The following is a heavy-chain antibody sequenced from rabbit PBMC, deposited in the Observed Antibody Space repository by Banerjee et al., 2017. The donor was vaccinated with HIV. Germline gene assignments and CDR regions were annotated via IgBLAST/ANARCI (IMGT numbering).Heavy chain of an antibody. CDR2: INTSSGST. J-gene: IGHJ4*01. CDR3: ASTYYTYGYAGYAYAPFNL. D-gene: IGHD6-1*01. V-gene: IGHV1S43*01. Sequence: HAPVKGLEWIACINTSSGSTWYASWVNGRFTISRSTSLNTVDLKMTSLTAADTATYFCASTYYTYGYAGYAYAPFNLWGQGTLVTVS.